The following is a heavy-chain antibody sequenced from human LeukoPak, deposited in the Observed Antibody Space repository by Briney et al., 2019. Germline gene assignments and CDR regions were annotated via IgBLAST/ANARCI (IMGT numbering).Heavy chain of an antibody. J-gene: IGHJ4*02. CDR3: AKWGYYEILTGYYDSDY. V-gene: IGHV3-23*01. D-gene: IGHD3-9*01. CDR1: GFMFSNYA. Sequence: PGGSLRLSCAASGFMFSNYAMSWVRQAPGEGLEWVSAITGSGDSTYYADSVKGRFTISRDNSKNTLYLQVNSLRAEDTGVYYCAKWGYYEILTGYYDSDYWGQGTLVTVSS. CDR2: ITGSGDST.